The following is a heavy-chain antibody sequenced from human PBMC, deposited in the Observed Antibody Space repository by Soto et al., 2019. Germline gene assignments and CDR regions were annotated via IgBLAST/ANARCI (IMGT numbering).Heavy chain of an antibody. Sequence: GGSLRLSCAASGFTFSSYGMHWVRQAPGKGLEWVAVIWYDGSNKYYADSVKGRFTISRDNSKNTLYLQMNSLRAEDTAVYYCARARSSVLVAATPWLDPWGQGTLVTVSS. CDR2: IWYDGSNK. CDR3: ARARSSVLVAATPWLDP. J-gene: IGHJ5*02. D-gene: IGHD2-15*01. CDR1: GFTFSSYG. V-gene: IGHV3-33*01.